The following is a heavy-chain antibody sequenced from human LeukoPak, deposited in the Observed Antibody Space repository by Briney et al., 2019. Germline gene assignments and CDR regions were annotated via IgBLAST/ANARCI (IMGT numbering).Heavy chain of an antibody. CDR2: IKQDGSEK. CDR3: TREGITAAADY. D-gene: IGHD6-13*01. J-gene: IGHJ4*02. V-gene: IGHV3-7*01. Sequence: GGSLRLSCAASGFTFSRYWMSWVRQAPGKGLEWVANIKQDGSEKHYVDSVKGRFTISRDNAKNSLYLQLNSLRAEDTAVYYCTREGITAAADYWGQGTLVTVSS. CDR1: GFTFSRYW.